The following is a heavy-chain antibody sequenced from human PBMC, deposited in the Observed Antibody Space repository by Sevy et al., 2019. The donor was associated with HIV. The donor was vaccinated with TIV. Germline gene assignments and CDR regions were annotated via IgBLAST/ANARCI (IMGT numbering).Heavy chain of an antibody. CDR1: GFTFSSYS. Sequence: GGSLRLSCAASGFTFSSYSMNWVRQAPGRGLEWVSYISSSTIYYADSVKGRFTISRDNAKNSLYLQMNSLRAEDTAVYYCARLSGYSSSWSYFDYCGQGTLVTVSS. CDR2: ISSSTI. V-gene: IGHV3-48*01. D-gene: IGHD6-13*01. CDR3: ARLSGYSSSWSYFDY. J-gene: IGHJ4*02.